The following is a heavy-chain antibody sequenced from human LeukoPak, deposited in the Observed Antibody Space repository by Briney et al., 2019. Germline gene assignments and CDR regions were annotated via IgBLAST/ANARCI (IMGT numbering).Heavy chain of an antibody. J-gene: IGHJ4*02. CDR3: ARASVVVPAAPVY. Sequence: ASVKVSCKASGYTFTGYYMHWVRHAPGQGLEWMGWINPNSGGTNYAQKFQGRVTMTRDTSISTAYMELSRLRSDDTAVYYCARASVVVPAAPVYWGQGTLVTVSS. CDR1: GYTFTGYY. D-gene: IGHD2-2*01. V-gene: IGHV1-2*02. CDR2: INPNSGGT.